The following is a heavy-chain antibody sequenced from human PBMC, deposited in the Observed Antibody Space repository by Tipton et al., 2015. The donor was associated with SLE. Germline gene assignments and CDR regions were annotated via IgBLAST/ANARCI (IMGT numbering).Heavy chain of an antibody. D-gene: IGHD2-21*01. V-gene: IGHV4-59*08. CDR2: IYYSGST. CDR3: ARAYTYGYPYFDY. J-gene: IGHJ4*02. CDR1: GGITHIY. Sequence: TLSLTCIVSGGITHIYWSWIRQSPGRGLEWIGYIYYSGSTDYNPSLKSRVTISLDKSQTQFSLKLNSVTASDTAVYYCARAYTYGYPYFDYWGQGTLGTVSS.